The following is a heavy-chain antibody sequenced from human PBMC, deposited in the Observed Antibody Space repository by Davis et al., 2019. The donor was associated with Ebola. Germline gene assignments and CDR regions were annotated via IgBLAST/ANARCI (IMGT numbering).Heavy chain of an antibody. J-gene: IGHJ5*02. V-gene: IGHV5-51*01. Sequence: GESLKISCKGSGYTFSRYWIGWVRQMPGKGLEWMGIIYPGDSDTRNSPSFQGQVTISVDKSISTAYLQWSSLKASDTAIYYCARRGYCSGNRCPWGWFDPWGQGTPVTVSP. CDR1: GYTFSRYW. CDR2: IYPGDSDT. CDR3: ARRGYCSGNRCPWGWFDP. D-gene: IGHD2-2*03.